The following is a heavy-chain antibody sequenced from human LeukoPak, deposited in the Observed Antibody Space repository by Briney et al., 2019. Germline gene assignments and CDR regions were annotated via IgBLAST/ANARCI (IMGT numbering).Heavy chain of an antibody. CDR2: IYYSGST. Sequence: SETLSLTCTVSGGSISSYYWSWIRQPPGKGLEWIGYIYYSGSTNYNPSLKSRVTISVDTSKNQFSLKLSSVTAADTAVYYCARHFLGLGSPFDYWGQGTLVTVSS. D-gene: IGHD3-10*01. V-gene: IGHV4-59*08. J-gene: IGHJ4*02. CDR1: GGSISSYY. CDR3: ARHFLGLGSPFDY.